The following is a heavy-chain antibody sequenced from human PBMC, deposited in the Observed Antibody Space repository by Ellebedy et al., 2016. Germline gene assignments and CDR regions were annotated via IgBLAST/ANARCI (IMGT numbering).Heavy chain of an antibody. CDR3: ARDRGELRFLEWLRTFNY. CDR2: FDPEDGET. CDR1: GYTLTELS. D-gene: IGHD3-3*01. J-gene: IGHJ4*02. Sequence: ASVKVSCKVSGYTLTELSMHWVRQAPGKGLEWMGGFDPEDGETIYAQKFQGRVTMTEDTSTDTAYMELSSLRSEDTAVYYCARDRGELRFLEWLRTFNYWGQGTLVTVSS. V-gene: IGHV1-24*01.